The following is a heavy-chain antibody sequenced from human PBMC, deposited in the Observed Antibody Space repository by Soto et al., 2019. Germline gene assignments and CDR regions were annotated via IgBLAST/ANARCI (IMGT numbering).Heavy chain of an antibody. V-gene: IGHV3-23*01. CDR1: GFTFSSYA. Sequence: EVQLLESGGGLVQPGGSLRLSCAASGFTFSSYAMSWVRQAPGKGLEWVSAISGSGGSTYYADSVKGRFTISRDNSKNTLYLQMHSLRAEDTAVSYCANENGYSSSWFEFDYWGQGTLVTVSS. J-gene: IGHJ4*02. D-gene: IGHD6-13*01. CDR2: ISGSGGST. CDR3: ANENGYSSSWFEFDY.